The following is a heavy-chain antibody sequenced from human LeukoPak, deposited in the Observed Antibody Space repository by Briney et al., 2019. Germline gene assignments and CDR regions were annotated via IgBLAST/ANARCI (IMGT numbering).Heavy chain of an antibody. CDR3: AGRSSSGWYEDYFDY. D-gene: IGHD6-19*01. Sequence: SETLSLTCTVSGGSISSSSYYWAWIRQPPGKGLEWIGNIYYSGNTYYNPSLKSRVTISGDTSKNQFSLNLSSVTAADTAVYYCAGRSSSGWYEDYFDYWGQGTLVTVSS. V-gene: IGHV4-39*01. CDR1: GGSISSSSYY. J-gene: IGHJ4*02. CDR2: IYYSGNT.